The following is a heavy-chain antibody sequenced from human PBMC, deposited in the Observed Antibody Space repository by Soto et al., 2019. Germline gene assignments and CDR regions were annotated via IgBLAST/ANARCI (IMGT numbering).Heavy chain of an antibody. CDR1: GGSISSSNW. Sequence: SETLSLTCAVSGGSISSSNWWSWVRQPPGKGLEWIGEIYHSGSTNYNPSLKSRVTISVDKSKNQFSLKLSSVTAADTAVYYCARGYYYDSSGYYDDWFDPWGQGTLVTVLL. CDR2: IYHSGST. D-gene: IGHD3-22*01. J-gene: IGHJ5*02. V-gene: IGHV4-4*02. CDR3: ARGYYYDSSGYYDDWFDP.